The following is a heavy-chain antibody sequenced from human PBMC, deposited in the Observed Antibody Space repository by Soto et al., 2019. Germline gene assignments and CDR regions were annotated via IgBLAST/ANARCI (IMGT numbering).Heavy chain of an antibody. J-gene: IGHJ4*02. CDR3: ARGEDDFWSGYTQGYYFDY. D-gene: IGHD3-3*01. Sequence: EVQLVESGGGLVKPGGSLRLSCAASGFTFSSYSMNWVRQAPGKGLEWVSSISSSSSYIYYADSVKGRFTISRDNAKNSLYLRMNSLRAEDTAVYYCARGEDDFWSGYTQGYYFDYWGQGTLVTVSS. CDR2: ISSSSSYI. V-gene: IGHV3-21*01. CDR1: GFTFSSYS.